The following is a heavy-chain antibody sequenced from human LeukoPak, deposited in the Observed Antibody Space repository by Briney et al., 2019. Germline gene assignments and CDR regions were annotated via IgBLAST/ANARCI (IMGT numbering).Heavy chain of an antibody. V-gene: IGHV3-53*01. D-gene: IGHD3-10*01. J-gene: IGHJ4*02. CDR3: ASGGMGARKYYSDPFHY. Sequence: GGSLRLSCAASGFTVSSNYMSWVRQAPGKGQEWVSILYSAGSTYYADSVRGRFTIARDSSKNTVRLQMNSLRAEDTAVYYCASGGMGARKYYSDPFHYWGQGTLVTVSS. CDR1: GFTVSSNY. CDR2: LYSAGST.